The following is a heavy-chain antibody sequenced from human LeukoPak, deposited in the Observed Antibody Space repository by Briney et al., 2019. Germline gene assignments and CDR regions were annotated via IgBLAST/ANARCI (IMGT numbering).Heavy chain of an antibody. CDR3: ATAPGGGNYYYYMDV. Sequence: ASDTVSCKVSGYTLNELSMHWVRQAPGNGLEWMGGFDPEDGETIYAQKFQGRVTMPEDTSTDTAYMELSILRSEVRAVHYCATAPGGGNYYYYMDVWGKGTTVTISS. CDR2: FDPEDGET. J-gene: IGHJ6*03. D-gene: IGHD3-16*01. CDR1: GYTLNELS. V-gene: IGHV1-24*01.